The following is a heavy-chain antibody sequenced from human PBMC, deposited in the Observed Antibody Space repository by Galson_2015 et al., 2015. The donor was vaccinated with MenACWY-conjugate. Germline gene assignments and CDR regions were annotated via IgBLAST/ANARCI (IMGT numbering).Heavy chain of an antibody. D-gene: IGHD1-14*01. CDR2: ISTRSST. CDR1: GFTFSDYY. CDR3: ARFPRTPGKYPDY. V-gene: IGHV3-11*06. Sequence: SLRLSCAASGFTFSDYYMSWVRQAPGKGLECVSYISTRSSTNYADSVQGRFTISRDNAKNSVYLQMDSLRAEDTAVYYCARFPRTPGKYPDYSGQGTPVTVSS. J-gene: IGHJ4*02.